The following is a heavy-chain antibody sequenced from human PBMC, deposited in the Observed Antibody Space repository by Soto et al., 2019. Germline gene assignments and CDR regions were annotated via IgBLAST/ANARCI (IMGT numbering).Heavy chain of an antibody. D-gene: IGHD1-1*01. J-gene: IGHJ5*02. CDR2: IYATGTT. CDR3: VRDGTKTLRDWFDP. CDR1: GASISGFY. Sequence: PSETLSLTCTVSGASISGFYWSWIRKSAGKGLEWIGRIYATGTTDYNPSLKSRVMMSVDTSKKQFSLKLRSVTAAVTAVYYCVRDGTKTLRDWFDPWGQGTSVTVSS. V-gene: IGHV4-4*07.